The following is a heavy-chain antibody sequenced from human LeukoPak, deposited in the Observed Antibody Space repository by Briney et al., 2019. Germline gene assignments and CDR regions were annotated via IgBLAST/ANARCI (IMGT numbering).Heavy chain of an antibody. D-gene: IGHD6-19*01. CDR2: IIYSGSL. J-gene: IGHJ4*02. Sequence: PSETLSLTCTLSGGSLSRSSHSWGWLRQPPGKGLDGCGSIIYSGSLYYHPSLKTRFTISVDTCKNQFSLKRSSVTAADTAVYYCASTPTVAGTTSDYWGQGTLVTVSS. CDR1: GGSLSRSSHS. CDR3: ASTPTVAGTTSDY. V-gene: IGHV4-39*01.